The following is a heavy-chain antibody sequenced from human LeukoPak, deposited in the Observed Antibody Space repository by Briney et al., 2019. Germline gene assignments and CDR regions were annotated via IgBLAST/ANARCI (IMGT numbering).Heavy chain of an antibody. D-gene: IGHD4-11*01. CDR1: MFTFSHYG. Sequence: PGGSLRLSCAASMFTFSHYGMHWVRQAPGKGLEWVAVVFNDGSNQYYADSVKGRFTVSRDNSQNMLYLQMNSLRPEDTAVYYCAKDAERGFDYSNSLQKWGQGTLVTVSS. CDR2: VFNDGSNQ. CDR3: AKDAERGFDYSNSLQK. J-gene: IGHJ4*02. V-gene: IGHV3-33*03.